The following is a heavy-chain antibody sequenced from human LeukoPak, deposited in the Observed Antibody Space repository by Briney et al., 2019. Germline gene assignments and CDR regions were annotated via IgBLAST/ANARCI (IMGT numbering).Heavy chain of an antibody. CDR1: GYTLTELS. CDR2: FDPEDGET. J-gene: IGHJ4*02. CDR3: ATASYGSGSYRFDY. D-gene: IGHD3-10*01. V-gene: IGHV1-24*01. Sequence: ASVKVSCTVSGYTLTELSMHWVRQAPGKGLEWMGGFDPEDGETIYAQKFQGRVTMTEDTSTDTAYMELSSLRSEDTAAYYCATASYGSGSYRFDYWGQGTLVTVSS.